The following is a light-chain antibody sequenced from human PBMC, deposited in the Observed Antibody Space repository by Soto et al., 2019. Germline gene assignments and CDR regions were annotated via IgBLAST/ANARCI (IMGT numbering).Light chain of an antibody. CDR1: QSVNTN. CDR3: QQYHTWPIT. Sequence: EIVMTQSPATLSVSPGERATFSCRASQSVNTNLAWYQLKPGQAPRLLIYGASTRATGIPARFSGSGSGTEFTLTISSLQSEDCAIYYCQQYHTWPITFGGGTKVDIK. V-gene: IGKV3-15*01. J-gene: IGKJ4*01. CDR2: GAS.